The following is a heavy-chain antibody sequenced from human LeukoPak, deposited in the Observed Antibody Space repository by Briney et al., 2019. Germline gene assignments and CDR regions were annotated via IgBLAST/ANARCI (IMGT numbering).Heavy chain of an antibody. V-gene: IGHV3-23*01. CDR1: GFTFSNYA. Sequence: GGSLRLSCAASGFTFSNYAMSWVRQAPGKGLEWVSAISGSGGSTYFADSVKGRFTISRGNSKNTLYLQMNSLRAEDTAVYYCAKGDDILTGFYLPFDYWGQGTLVTVSS. J-gene: IGHJ4*02. CDR2: ISGSGGST. D-gene: IGHD3-9*01. CDR3: AKGDDILTGFYLPFDY.